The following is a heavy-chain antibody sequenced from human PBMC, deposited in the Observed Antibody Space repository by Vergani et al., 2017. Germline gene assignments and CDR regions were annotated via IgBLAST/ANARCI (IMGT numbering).Heavy chain of an antibody. CDR1: GFTFSDSY. CDR3: ARSNYGDYLDY. CDR2: ISRIGSTI. V-gene: IGHV3-11*01. Sequence: QVQLVESGGGLVKPGGSLRLSCAASGFTFSDSYMSWILQAPGKGLDWVSYISRIGSTIYYADSVKGRFTISRDNAKTSLYLQSNSLRAEDTAVYYCARSNYGDYLDYWGQGTLVTVSS. D-gene: IGHD4-11*01. J-gene: IGHJ4*02.